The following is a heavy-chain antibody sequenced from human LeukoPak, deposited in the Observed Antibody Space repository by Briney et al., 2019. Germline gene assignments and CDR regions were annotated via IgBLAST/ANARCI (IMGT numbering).Heavy chain of an antibody. CDR1: GFTFSSYA. D-gene: IGHD2-15*01. CDR2: ISSNGGST. Sequence: GGSLRLSCSASGFTFSSYAMHWVRQAPGKGXXXXXAISSNGGSTYYADSVKGRFTISRDNSKNTLYLQMSSLRAEDTAVYYCVKDLAVAATPILDYWGQGTLVTVSS. V-gene: IGHV3-64D*06. CDR3: VKDLAVAATPILDY. J-gene: IGHJ4*02.